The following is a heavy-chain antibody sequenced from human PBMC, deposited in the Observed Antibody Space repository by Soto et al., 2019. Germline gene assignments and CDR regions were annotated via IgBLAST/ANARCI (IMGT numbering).Heavy chain of an antibody. CDR1: GFTFGTTD. CDR3: VQNSGWFNT. D-gene: IGHD3-10*01. CDR2: IDGSGGIT. V-gene: IGHV3-23*01. Sequence: QLLQSGGGLVQPGGSLTLSCAASGFTFGTTDMSWVRQAPGEGLEWVSTIDGSGGITYYADSVKGRFTISRDNSRNTVYLQMNSLRGDDTALYYCVQNSGWFNTWGQGALLTVSS. J-gene: IGHJ5*02.